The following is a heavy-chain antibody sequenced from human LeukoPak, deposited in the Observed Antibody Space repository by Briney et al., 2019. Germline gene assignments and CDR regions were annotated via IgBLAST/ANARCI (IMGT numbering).Heavy chain of an antibody. CDR3: ARGTYYDSSAYSGVRLFDY. V-gene: IGHV1-2*02. D-gene: IGHD3-22*01. CDR1: GYTFTGYY. CDR2: INLNNGRI. J-gene: IGHJ4*02. Sequence: ASVKVSCKASGYTFTGYYMHWVRQAPGQGLEWMGWINLNNGRINYAQNFQGRVTMTRDTSISTAYMELSSLTSDDTALYYCARGTYYDSSAYSGVRLFDYWGRGTLVTVSS.